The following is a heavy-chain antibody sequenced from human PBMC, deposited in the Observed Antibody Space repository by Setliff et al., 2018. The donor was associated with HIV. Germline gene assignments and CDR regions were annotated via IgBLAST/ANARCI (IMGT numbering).Heavy chain of an antibody. V-gene: IGHV4-31*03. Sequence: SETLSLTCTVSGDSINSGNYYWSWIRQHPGKGLEWIGYIYYSGSTYYCPSLKSRVTISEDTSKNQFSLKMRSVTAADTAVYYCATSPAGEILGSRPFYFDYWGQGTLVTVSS. CDR2: IYYSGST. CDR3: ATSPAGEILGSRPFYFDY. D-gene: IGHD3-10*01. J-gene: IGHJ4*02. CDR1: GDSINSGNYY.